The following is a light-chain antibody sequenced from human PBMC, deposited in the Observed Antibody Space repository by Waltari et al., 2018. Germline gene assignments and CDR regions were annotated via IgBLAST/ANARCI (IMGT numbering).Light chain of an antibody. Sequence: EIVLTQSPATLSLSPGERATLSCRASQSVSSYLAWYQQKPGQAPRVLIYDASNRATGIPARFSGSGSGTDFTLTSSSLEPEDFAVYFCQQRSNWPWTFGQGTKVEIK. CDR1: QSVSSY. CDR3: QQRSNWPWT. CDR2: DAS. V-gene: IGKV3-11*01. J-gene: IGKJ1*01.